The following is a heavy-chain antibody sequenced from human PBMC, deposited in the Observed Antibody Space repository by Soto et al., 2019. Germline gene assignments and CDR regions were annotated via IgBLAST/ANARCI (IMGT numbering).Heavy chain of an antibody. CDR3: AIDSVGGGSYSCGY. J-gene: IGHJ4*02. CDR2: IIPLFGTA. Sequence: QVQLVQSGAEVKKPGSSVKVSCKASGGTFSSYAISWVRQAPGQGHEWMGGIIPLFGTANYAQKFQGRVTIAADESTSTAYMELGCLRAEDTAVSYCAIDSVGGGSYSCGYWGQGTLVIVSS. D-gene: IGHD1-26*01. CDR1: GGTFSSYA. V-gene: IGHV1-69*01.